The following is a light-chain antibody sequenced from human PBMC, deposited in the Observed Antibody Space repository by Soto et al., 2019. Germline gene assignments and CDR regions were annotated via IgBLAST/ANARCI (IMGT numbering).Light chain of an antibody. Sequence: EIVMTQSPATLSVSPGERATLSCRASQSVTSNLAWYQQKPGQAPRLLIYGGSTRATGIPARFSGSGSGTEFTLTISGLQAEDVAVYYCHQYYHASWTFGQGTKVEIK. CDR1: QSVTSN. V-gene: IGKV3-15*01. CDR2: GGS. J-gene: IGKJ1*01. CDR3: HQYYHASWT.